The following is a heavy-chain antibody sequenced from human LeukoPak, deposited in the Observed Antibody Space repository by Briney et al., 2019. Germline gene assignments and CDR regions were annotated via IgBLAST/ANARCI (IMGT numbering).Heavy chain of an antibody. CDR1: GVSITTYY. CDR3: ARDPLAATGRDDY. J-gene: IGHJ4*02. CDR2: INSSGSS. D-gene: IGHD6-13*01. V-gene: IGHV4-4*07. Sequence: MASETLSLICTVSGVSITTYYWSWVRQPAGKGLEWIGRINSSGSSTSNTSLKSRITMSIDTSKNQFSPNLNSVTAADTAVYYCARDPLAATGRDDYWGLGILVTVSS.